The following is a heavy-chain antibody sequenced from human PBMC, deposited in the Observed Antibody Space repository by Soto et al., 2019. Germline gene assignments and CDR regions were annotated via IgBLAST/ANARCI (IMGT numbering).Heavy chain of an antibody. V-gene: IGHV2-5*02. D-gene: IGHD1-26*01. CDR2: IYWDDDK. Sequence: QITLKESGPTLVKPTQTLTLTCTFSGFSLSTSGVGVGWIRQPPGKALEWLALIYWDDDKRYSPSLKSRLTITKDTSKNQVVLTMTNMDPLDTATYYCAREGSTKPDYAFDIWGQGTMVTVSS. CDR1: GFSLSTSGVG. J-gene: IGHJ3*02. CDR3: AREGSTKPDYAFDI.